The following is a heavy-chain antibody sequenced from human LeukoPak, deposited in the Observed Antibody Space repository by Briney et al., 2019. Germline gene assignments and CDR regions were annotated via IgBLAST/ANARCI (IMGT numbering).Heavy chain of an antibody. J-gene: IGHJ5*02. CDR3: ARGSGGFDNWFDP. CDR2: IYHSGST. Sequence: SETLSLTCTVSGYSISSGYYWGWIRQPPGKGPEWIGSIYHSGSTYYNPSLKSRVTISVDTSKNQFSLKLSSVTAADTAVYYCARGSGGFDNWFDPWGQGTLVTVSS. D-gene: IGHD1-26*01. V-gene: IGHV4-38-2*02. CDR1: GYSISSGYY.